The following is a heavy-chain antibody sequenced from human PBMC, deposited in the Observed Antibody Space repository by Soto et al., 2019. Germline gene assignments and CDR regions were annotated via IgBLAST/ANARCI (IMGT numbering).Heavy chain of an antibody. CDR2: IYYSGST. Sequence: SSETLSLTCTVSGGFIRPGGYYLCWLRHHPGKGLEWIGYIYYSGSTYYNPSLKSRVTISVDTSKNQFSLKLSSVTAADTAVYYCARVPWGPITAGFDYRAQGTLVT. D-gene: IGHD3-3*01. J-gene: IGHJ4*02. V-gene: IGHV4-31*03. CDR1: GGFIRPGGYY. CDR3: ARVPWGPITAGFDY.